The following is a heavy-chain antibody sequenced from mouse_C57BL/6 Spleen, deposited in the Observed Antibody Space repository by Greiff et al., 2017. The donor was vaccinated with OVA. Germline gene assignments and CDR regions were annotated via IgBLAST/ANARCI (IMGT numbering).Heavy chain of an antibody. V-gene: IGHV5-17*01. CDR1: GFTFSDYG. Sequence: EVKLVESGGGLVKPGGSLKLSCAASGFTFSDYGMHWVRQAPEKGLEWVAYISSGSSTIYYADTVKGRFTISRDNAKNTLFLQMTSLRSEDTAMYYCAREAYYSKNRYYFDYWGQGTTLTVSS. D-gene: IGHD2-5*01. J-gene: IGHJ2*01. CDR3: AREAYYSKNRYYFDY. CDR2: ISSGSSTI.